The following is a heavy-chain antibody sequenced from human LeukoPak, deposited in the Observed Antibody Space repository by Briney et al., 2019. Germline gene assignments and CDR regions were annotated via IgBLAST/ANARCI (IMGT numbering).Heavy chain of an antibody. CDR1: GFTFSSYW. D-gene: IGHD6-13*01. CDR2: ISDSGGST. J-gene: IGHJ1*01. Sequence: GGSLRLSCAASGFTFSSYWMSWVRQAPGKGLEWVSAISDSGGSTYYADSVTGRFTISRDNSKNTLYLQINSLRAEDTAVYFCAKDLHSSSWYNYFQHWGQGTLVTVSS. V-gene: IGHV3-23*01. CDR3: AKDLHSSSWYNYFQH.